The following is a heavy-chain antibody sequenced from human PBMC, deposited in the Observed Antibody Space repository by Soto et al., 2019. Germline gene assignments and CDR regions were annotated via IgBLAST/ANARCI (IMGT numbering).Heavy chain of an antibody. D-gene: IGHD3-22*01. CDR3: ASTYYDSSGYCFADAFDI. CDR2: IYPGDSDT. V-gene: IGHV5-51*01. J-gene: IGHJ3*02. Sequence: GEALKISCKGSGYSFTSYWIGWVRQIPGKGLEWMGIIYPGDSDTRYSPSFQGQVTISADKSISPAYLQWSSLKASDTAMYYCASTYYDSSGYCFADAFDIWGQGTMVTVSS. CDR1: GYSFTSYW.